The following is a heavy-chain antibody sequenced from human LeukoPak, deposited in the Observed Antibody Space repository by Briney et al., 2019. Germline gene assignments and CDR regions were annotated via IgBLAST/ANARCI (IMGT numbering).Heavy chain of an antibody. CDR1: GYTFTSYD. CDR3: ARGQFIGDFWSAYNWFDP. D-gene: IGHD3-3*01. V-gene: IGHV1-8*03. Sequence: GASVKVSCKASGYTFTSYDINWVRQATGQGLEWMGWMNPNSGNTGYAQKFQGRVTITRNTSISTAYMELSSLRSEDTAVYYCARGQFIGDFWSAYNWFDPWGQGTLVTVSS. J-gene: IGHJ5*02. CDR2: MNPNSGNT.